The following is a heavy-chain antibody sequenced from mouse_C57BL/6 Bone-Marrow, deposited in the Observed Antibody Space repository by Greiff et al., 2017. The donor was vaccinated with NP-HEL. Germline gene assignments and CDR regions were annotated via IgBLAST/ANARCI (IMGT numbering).Heavy chain of an antibody. J-gene: IGHJ4*01. CDR1: GFTFSDYG. V-gene: IGHV5-17*01. CDR2: ISSGSSTI. D-gene: IGHD2-12*01. Sequence: EVKLMESGGGLVKPGGSLKLSCAASGFTFSDYGMHWVRQAPEKGLEWVAYISSGSSTIYYADTVKGRFTISRDTSKNTLFLQMTSRRSEDTAMYYCARRYRGLYYYAMDYWGQGTSVTVSS. CDR3: ARRYRGLYYYAMDY.